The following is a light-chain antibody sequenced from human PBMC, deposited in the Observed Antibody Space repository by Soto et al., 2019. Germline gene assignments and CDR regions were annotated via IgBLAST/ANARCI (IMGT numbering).Light chain of an antibody. Sequence: DIQMTQSPSSLSASVGDRVTISCRASERISDYLAWYQQKPGKAPKLLIYAASTLHSGVPSRFSGSGSGTDFTLTISSLQPEDFVTYYCQQLNVNLLFGQGTKLEIK. V-gene: IGKV1-9*01. CDR3: QQLNVNLL. J-gene: IGKJ2*01. CDR1: ERISDY. CDR2: AAS.